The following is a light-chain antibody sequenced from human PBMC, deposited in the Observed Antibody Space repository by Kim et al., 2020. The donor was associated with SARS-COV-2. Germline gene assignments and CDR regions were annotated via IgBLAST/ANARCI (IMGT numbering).Light chain of an antibody. CDR2: DVI. CDR3: SSFTGSNSRV. CDR1: TSDVDNYNY. V-gene: IGLV2-14*03. J-gene: IGLJ1*01. Sequence: QSITISCTGTTSDVDNYNYVSWYQQHPGKAPKLVIYDVINRPSGVSNRFSGSKSGRTASLTISGLQAEDEADYYCSSFTGSNSRVFGTGTKVTVL.